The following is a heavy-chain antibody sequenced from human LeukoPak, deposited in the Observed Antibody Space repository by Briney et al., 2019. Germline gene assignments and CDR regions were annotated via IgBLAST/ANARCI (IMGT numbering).Heavy chain of an antibody. Sequence: SETLSLTCTVSGGSISGYYWSWIRQPPGKGLEWIGYIYYSGSTNYNPSLKSRVTISVDTSKNQFSLKLSSVTAADTAVYYCARAGDYYDSSGYCYVRGAFDIWGQGTMVTVSS. D-gene: IGHD3-22*01. CDR3: ARAGDYYDSSGYCYVRGAFDI. CDR1: GGSISGYY. V-gene: IGHV4-59*01. CDR2: IYYSGST. J-gene: IGHJ3*02.